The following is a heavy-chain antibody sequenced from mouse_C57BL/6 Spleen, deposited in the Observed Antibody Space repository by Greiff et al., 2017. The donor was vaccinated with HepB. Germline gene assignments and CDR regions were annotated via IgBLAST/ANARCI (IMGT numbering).Heavy chain of an antibody. V-gene: IGHV1-64*01. Sequence: VQLQQPGAELVKPGASVKLSCKASGYTFTSYWMHWVKQRPGQGLEWIGMIHPNSGSTNYNEKFKSKATLTVDKSSSTAYMLLSSLTSEDSAVYYCARSGVLPIDYWGQGTTRTVSS. CDR1: GYTFTSYW. CDR3: ARSGVLPIDY. J-gene: IGHJ2*01. D-gene: IGHD5-5*01. CDR2: IHPNSGST.